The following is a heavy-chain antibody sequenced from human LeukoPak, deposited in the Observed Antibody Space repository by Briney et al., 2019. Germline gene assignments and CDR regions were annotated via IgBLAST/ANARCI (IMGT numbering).Heavy chain of an antibody. Sequence: GESLRLSCAASGFNFYDAWMTWVRQAPGKGPEWVGHIRSNVDGGTADYATHAKGRFTISREGSKNTIYLQMNRLETEDTGVYYCTKDRPFTGGGVIAHWGQGRLVTVSS. D-gene: IGHD3-16*01. CDR1: GFNFYDAW. CDR3: TKDRPFTGGGVIAH. CDR2: IRSNVDGGTA. J-gene: IGHJ5*02. V-gene: IGHV3-15*01.